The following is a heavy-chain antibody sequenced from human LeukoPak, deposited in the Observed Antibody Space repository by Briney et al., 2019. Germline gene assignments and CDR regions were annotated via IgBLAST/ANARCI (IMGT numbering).Heavy chain of an antibody. Sequence: GGSLRLSCAASGFIFSNYGMHWVRQAPGKGLEWVAVIWYDGSNKYYADSVKGRFTISRDNSKNTLYLQMNSLRAEDTAVYYCAREKQKYSSGWYCLDYWGQGTLVTVSS. CDR1: GFIFSNYG. V-gene: IGHV3-33*01. J-gene: IGHJ4*02. CDR3: AREKQKYSSGWYCLDY. D-gene: IGHD6-19*01. CDR2: IWYDGSNK.